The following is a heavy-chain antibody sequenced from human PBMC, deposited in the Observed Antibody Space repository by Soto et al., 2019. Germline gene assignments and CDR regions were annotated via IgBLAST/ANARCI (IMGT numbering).Heavy chain of an antibody. V-gene: IGHV1-18*04. CDR3: ARDFTVVVPAAMVWFDP. CDR1: GYTFTSYG. Sequence: PSVKVSCKASGYTFTSYGISWVRQAPGQGLEWMGWISAYNGNTNYAQKLQGRVTMTTDTSTSTAYMELRSLRSDDTAVYYCARDFTVVVPAAMVWFDPWGQGTLVTVSS. CDR2: ISAYNGNT. D-gene: IGHD2-2*01. J-gene: IGHJ5*02.